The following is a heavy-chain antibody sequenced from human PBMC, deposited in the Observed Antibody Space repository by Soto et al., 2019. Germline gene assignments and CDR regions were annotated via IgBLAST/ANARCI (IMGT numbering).Heavy chain of an antibody. V-gene: IGHV4-4*02. J-gene: IGHJ3*02. D-gene: IGHD3-3*01. CDR2: IYYSGST. Sequence: SETLSLTCAVSGGSISSGDWCWSWVRQSPGKGLEWIGEIYYSGSTTYNPSLKSRVTISADKSENQFSLRLSSVTAADTAVYYCARPFGADRMVAKGAFDIWGQGTMVTVSS. CDR3: ARPFGADRMVAKGAFDI. CDR1: GGSISSGDW.